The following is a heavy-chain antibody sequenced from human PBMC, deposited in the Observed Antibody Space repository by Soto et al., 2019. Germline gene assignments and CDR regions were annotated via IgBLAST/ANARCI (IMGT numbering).Heavy chain of an antibody. J-gene: IGHJ5*02. D-gene: IGHD4-17*01. V-gene: IGHV1-8*01. CDR2: MNPNSGNT. CDR3: ARLRDYGDIPNWFDP. CDR1: GYTFTSYD. Sequence: QVQLVQSGAEVKKPGASVKVSCKASGYTFTSYDINWVRQATGQGLERMGWMNPNSGNTGCAQKFQGRVTMTRNTSISTAYMELSSLRSEDTAVYYCARLRDYGDIPNWFDPWGQGTLVTVSS.